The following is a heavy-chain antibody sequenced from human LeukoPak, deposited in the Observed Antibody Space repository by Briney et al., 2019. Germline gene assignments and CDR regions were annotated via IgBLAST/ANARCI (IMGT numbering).Heavy chain of an antibody. CDR3: ARGSSRGYSGRYNRFDP. Sequence: SVKVSCKASGGTFSSYAISWVRQAPGQGLEWMGGIIPIFGTANYAQKFQGRVTITADESTSTAYMELSSLRSEDTAVYYCARGSSRGYSGRYNRFDPWGQGTLVTVSS. V-gene: IGHV1-69*13. CDR2: IIPIFGTA. D-gene: IGHD5-18*01. J-gene: IGHJ5*02. CDR1: GGTFSSYA.